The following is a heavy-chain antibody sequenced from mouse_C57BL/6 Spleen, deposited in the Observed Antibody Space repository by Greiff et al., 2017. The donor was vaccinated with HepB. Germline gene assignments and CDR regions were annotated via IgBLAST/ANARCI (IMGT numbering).Heavy chain of an antibody. CDR1: GYTFTSYW. CDR3: ARGGDSSGYGGAMDY. V-gene: IGHV1-69*01. Sequence: VQLQQPGAELVMPGASVKLSCKASGYTFTSYWMHWVKQRPGQGLEWIGEIDPSDSYTNYNQKFKGKSTLTVDKSSSTAYMQLISLTSEDSAVYYCARGGDSSGYGGAMDYWGQGTSVTVSS. D-gene: IGHD3-2*02. CDR2: IDPSDSYT. J-gene: IGHJ4*01.